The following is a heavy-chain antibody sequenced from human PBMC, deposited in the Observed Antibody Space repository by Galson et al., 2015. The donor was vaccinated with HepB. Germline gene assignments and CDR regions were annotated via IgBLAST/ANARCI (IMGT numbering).Heavy chain of an antibody. Sequence: SVKVSCKASGGTFSSYAISWVRQAPGQGLEWMGRIIPILGIANYAQKFQGRVTVTADKSTSTAYMELSSLRSEDTAVYYCASSRRVDGSGSYDMPLRAWGQGTLVTVSS. V-gene: IGHV1-69*04. CDR2: IIPILGIA. CDR3: ASSRRVDGSGSYDMPLRA. J-gene: IGHJ4*02. CDR1: GGTFSSYA. D-gene: IGHD3-10*01.